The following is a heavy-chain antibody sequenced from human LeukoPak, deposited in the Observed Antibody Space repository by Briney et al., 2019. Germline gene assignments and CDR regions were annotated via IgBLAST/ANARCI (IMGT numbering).Heavy chain of an antibody. Sequence: GGSLRLPCAASGFTFSSYSMNWVRQAPGKGLEWVSYISSSSSTIYYADSVKGRFTISRDNAKNSLYLQMNSLRAEDTAVYYCARATVVVVTNWFDPWGQGTLVTVSS. CDR2: ISSSSSTI. D-gene: IGHD2-15*01. V-gene: IGHV3-48*01. CDR1: GFTFSSYS. J-gene: IGHJ5*02. CDR3: ARATVVVVTNWFDP.